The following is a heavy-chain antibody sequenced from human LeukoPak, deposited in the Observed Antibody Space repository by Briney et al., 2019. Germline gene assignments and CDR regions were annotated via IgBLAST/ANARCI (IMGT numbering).Heavy chain of an antibody. Sequence: GGSLRLSCAASRFTFNNYGMSWVRQAPGKGLEWVSSISETGDSKYYADSVQGRFTISRDNSKNTLYLQMNSLRSEDTALYYCAKVWRGNYYDYWGQGTLVTVSS. CDR2: ISETGDSK. D-gene: IGHD1-1*01. V-gene: IGHV3-23*01. CDR1: RFTFNNYG. CDR3: AKVWRGNYYDY. J-gene: IGHJ4*02.